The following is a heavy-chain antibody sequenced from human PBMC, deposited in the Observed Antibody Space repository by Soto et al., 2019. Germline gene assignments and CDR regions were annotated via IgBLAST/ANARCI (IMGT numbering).Heavy chain of an antibody. D-gene: IGHD6-19*01. V-gene: IGHV1-2*02. CDR3: ARDQVLAANIYYYYCGMDV. CDR2: INPNSGGT. Sequence: QVQLVQSGAEVKKPGASVKVSCKASGYTFTGYYMHWVRQAPGQGLEWMGWINPNSGGTNYAQKFQGRVTMTRDTSISTAYMELSRLRSDDTAVYYCARDQVLAANIYYYYCGMDVWGQGTTVTVSS. CDR1: GYTFTGYY. J-gene: IGHJ6*02.